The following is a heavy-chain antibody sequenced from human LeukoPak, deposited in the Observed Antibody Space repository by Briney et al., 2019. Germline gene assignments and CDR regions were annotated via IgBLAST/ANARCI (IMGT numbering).Heavy chain of an antibody. CDR1: GFTFSTYG. CDR3: ARVDNIRRWYYFDY. CDR2: IKQDGSNK. Sequence: GGSLRLSCAASGFTFSTYGMSWVRQAPGKGLEWVANIKQDGSNKYYVDSVKGRFTISRETAKNSLYLQMNRLRAEDTAVYYCARVDNIRRWYYFDYWGQGTLVTVSS. V-gene: IGHV3-7*01. J-gene: IGHJ4*02. D-gene: IGHD5-24*01.